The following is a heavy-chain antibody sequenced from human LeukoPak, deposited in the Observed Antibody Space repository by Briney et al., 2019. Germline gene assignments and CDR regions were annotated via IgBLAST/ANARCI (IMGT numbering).Heavy chain of an antibody. D-gene: IGHD6-19*01. CDR2: IHTSGST. Sequence: SETLSLTCTVSGGFSSSYYWTWIRQPPGKGLEWIGYIHTSGSTNYNPSLKSRVTMSVDTSKNQFSLRLSSVTAADAAVYYCARDPSAVAGYFDYWGQGTLVTVSS. J-gene: IGHJ4*02. V-gene: IGHV4-4*09. CDR1: GGFSSSYY. CDR3: ARDPSAVAGYFDY.